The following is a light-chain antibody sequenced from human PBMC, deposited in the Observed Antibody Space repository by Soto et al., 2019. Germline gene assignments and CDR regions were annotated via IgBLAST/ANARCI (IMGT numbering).Light chain of an antibody. CDR3: QQYGSSST. V-gene: IGKV1-5*01. CDR2: DAS. J-gene: IGKJ5*01. Sequence: EIQMTQSPSTLSASVGYRFTITCRASQSISDWLAWYQQKPGKAPKILIYDASSLESGVPSRFTGSGSGTEFTLTISRLEPDDFAVYYCQQYGSSSTFGQGTRLEI. CDR1: QSISDW.